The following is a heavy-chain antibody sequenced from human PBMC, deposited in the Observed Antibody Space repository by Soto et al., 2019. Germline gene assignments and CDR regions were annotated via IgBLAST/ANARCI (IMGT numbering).Heavy chain of an antibody. D-gene: IGHD2-21*02. Sequence: PGGSLRLSCAASGFTFSSYSMNWVRQAPGKGLEWVSSISSSSSYTYYADSVKGRFTISRDNSKNTLYLQMNSLRAEDTAVYYCASAAVTAPDYWGQGTPVTVSS. CDR1: GFTFSSYS. J-gene: IGHJ4*02. CDR2: ISSSSSYT. CDR3: ASAAVTAPDY. V-gene: IGHV3-21*04.